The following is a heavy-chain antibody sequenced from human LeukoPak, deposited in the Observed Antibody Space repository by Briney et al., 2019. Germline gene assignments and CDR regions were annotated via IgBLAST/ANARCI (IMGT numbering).Heavy chain of an antibody. Sequence: PSETLSLTCTVSGGSISSYYWSWIRQPPGKGLEWIGYIYYSGSTNYNPSLKSRVTISVDTSKNQFSLKLSSVTAANTAVYYCARARDGYNTDWGQGTLVTVSS. V-gene: IGHV4-59*01. CDR1: GGSISSYY. D-gene: IGHD5-24*01. J-gene: IGHJ4*02. CDR2: IYYSGST. CDR3: ARARDGYNTD.